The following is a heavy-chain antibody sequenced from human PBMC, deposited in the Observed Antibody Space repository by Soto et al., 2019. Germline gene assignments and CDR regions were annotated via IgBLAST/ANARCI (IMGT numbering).Heavy chain of an antibody. D-gene: IGHD3-10*01. CDR3: ARVLNAPRITMVRVLLINWWFDP. CDR2: IYYSGST. CDR1: GGSISSYY. Sequence: PSETLSLTCTVSGGSISSYYWSWIRQPPGKGLEWIGYIYYSGSTNYNPSLKSRVTISVDTSKNQFSLKLSSVTAADTAVYYCARVLNAPRITMVRVLLINWWFDPRGQGTLVTVSS. J-gene: IGHJ5*02. V-gene: IGHV4-59*01.